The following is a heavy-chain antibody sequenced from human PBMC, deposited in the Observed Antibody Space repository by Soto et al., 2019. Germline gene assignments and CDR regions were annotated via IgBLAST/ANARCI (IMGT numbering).Heavy chain of an antibody. CDR2: IYTSVST. J-gene: IGHJ4*02. V-gene: IGHV4-4*07. CDR3: ARVKGGASRRAFDS. CDR1: GGSISSYY. D-gene: IGHD1-26*01. Sequence: PSETLSLTCTVSGGSISSYYWSCIRQPSWKGLEWIGRIYTSVSTNYNPSLKSRVTMSVDTSKNQFSLKLSSVTAADTAVYYCARVKGGASRRAFDSWGQGTLVTVSS.